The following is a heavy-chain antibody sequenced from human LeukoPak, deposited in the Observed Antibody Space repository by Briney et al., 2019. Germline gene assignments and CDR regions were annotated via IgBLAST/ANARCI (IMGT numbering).Heavy chain of an antibody. V-gene: IGHV3-74*01. CDR2: INSDGSST. D-gene: IGHD3-22*01. CDR1: GFTFSSYW. CDR3: AKSGRGDYYDSSGYYNLFDY. Sequence: GGSLRLSCAASGFTFSSYWMHWVRQAPGKGLVWVSRINSDGSSTSYADSVKGRFTISRDNAKNTLYLQMNSMRAEDTAVYYCAKSGRGDYYDSSGYYNLFDYWGQGTLVTVSS. J-gene: IGHJ4*02.